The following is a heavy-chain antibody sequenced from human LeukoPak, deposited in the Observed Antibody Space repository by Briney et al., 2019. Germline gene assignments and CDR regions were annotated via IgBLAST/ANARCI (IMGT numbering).Heavy chain of an antibody. J-gene: IGHJ6*02. D-gene: IGHD1-1*01. CDR3: AKAPGATGSHYYYYGMDV. Sequence: GGSLRLSCAASGFTFSSYAMSWVRQAQGKGLEWVSAISGSGGSTYYADSVKGRFTISRDNSKNTLYLQMNSLRAEDTAVYYCAKAPGATGSHYYYYGMDVWGQGTTVTVSS. CDR2: ISGSGGST. V-gene: IGHV3-23*01. CDR1: GFTFSSYA.